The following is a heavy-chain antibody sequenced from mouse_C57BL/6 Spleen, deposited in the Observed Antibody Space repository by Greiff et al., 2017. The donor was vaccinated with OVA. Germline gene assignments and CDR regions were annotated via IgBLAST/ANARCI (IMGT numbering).Heavy chain of an antibody. CDR3: ARHEDYGSSPWFAY. CDR2: ISGGGGNT. CDR1: GFTFSSYT. V-gene: IGHV5-9*01. Sequence: DVQLVESGGGLVKPGGSLKLSCAASGFTFSSYTMSWVRQTPEKRLEWVATISGGGGNTYYPDSVKGRFTISRDNAKNTLYLQMSSLRSEDTALYYCARHEDYGSSPWFAYWGQGTLVTVSA. D-gene: IGHD1-1*01. J-gene: IGHJ3*01.